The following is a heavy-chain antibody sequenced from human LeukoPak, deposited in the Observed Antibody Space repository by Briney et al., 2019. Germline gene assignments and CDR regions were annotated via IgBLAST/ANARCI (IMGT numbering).Heavy chain of an antibody. Sequence: PGGSLRLSCAASAFTFSRYWMSWVRQAPGKGLEWVANIKQDGSETYYVDSVKGRFTISRDNAKNSLHLQMNSLRAEDTAVYYCTRGRRRDPTGSSYYYGMDVWGQGTTVAVSS. D-gene: IGHD1-1*01. CDR2: IKQDGSET. CDR3: TRGRRRDPTGSSYYYGMDV. CDR1: AFTFSRYW. J-gene: IGHJ6*02. V-gene: IGHV3-7*03.